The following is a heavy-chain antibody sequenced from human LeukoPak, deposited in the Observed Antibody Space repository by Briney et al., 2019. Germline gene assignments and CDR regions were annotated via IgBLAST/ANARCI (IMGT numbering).Heavy chain of an antibody. J-gene: IGHJ4*02. Sequence: GDSLKISCKASGYSFTTYWIGWVRRMPGKGVEWMGMFFPGDSDTRKSPSFQDQVTLSADKSLTTAYLQWSSLKASDTAVYYCARGPRGGNWNEALDYWGPGTLVTVSS. V-gene: IGHV5-51*01. CDR3: ARGPRGGNWNEALDY. D-gene: IGHD1-1*01. CDR1: GYSFTTYW. CDR2: FFPGDSDT.